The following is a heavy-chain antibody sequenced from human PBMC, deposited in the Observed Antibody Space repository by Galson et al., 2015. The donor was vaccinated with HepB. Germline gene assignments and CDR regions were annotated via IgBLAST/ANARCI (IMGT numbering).Heavy chain of an antibody. Sequence: SLILSCAASGFTFSSYWMSWVRQAPGKGLEWVANIKQDGSEKYYVDSVKGRFTISRDNAKNSLYLQMNSLRAEDTAVYYCARDSGGGADFWSGYYGYYYYYGMDVWGQGTTVTVSS. V-gene: IGHV3-7*03. CDR2: IKQDGSEK. CDR1: GFTFSSYW. D-gene: IGHD3-3*01. J-gene: IGHJ6*02. CDR3: ARDSGGGADFWSGYYGYYYYYGMDV.